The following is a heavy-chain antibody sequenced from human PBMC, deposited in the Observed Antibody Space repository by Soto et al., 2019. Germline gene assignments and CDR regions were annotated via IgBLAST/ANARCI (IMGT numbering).Heavy chain of an antibody. CDR1: GFTFSSYG. Sequence: PGGSLRLSCAASGFTFSSYGMHWVRQAPGKGLEWVAVISYDGSNKYYADSVKGRFTTSRDNSKNTLYLQMNSLRAEDTAVYYCAKGSRGGGSPVWGAFDIWGQGTMVTVSS. CDR3: AKGSRGGGSPVWGAFDI. CDR2: ISYDGSNK. D-gene: IGHD3-16*01. V-gene: IGHV3-30*18. J-gene: IGHJ3*02.